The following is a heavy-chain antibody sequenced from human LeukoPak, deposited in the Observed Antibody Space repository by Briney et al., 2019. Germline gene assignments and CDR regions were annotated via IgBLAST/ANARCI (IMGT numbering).Heavy chain of an antibody. Sequence: GGSLTLSCTASGFTFGDYAMSWFRQAPGKGLEWVGFIRSKAYGGTTEYAASVKGRFTISRDDSKSIAYLQMNSLKTEDTAVYYCTRDLGPHYGDYSTRDAFDIWGQGTMVTVSS. V-gene: IGHV3-49*03. CDR3: TRDLGPHYGDYSTRDAFDI. CDR2: IRSKAYGGTT. J-gene: IGHJ3*02. CDR1: GFTFGDYA. D-gene: IGHD4-17*01.